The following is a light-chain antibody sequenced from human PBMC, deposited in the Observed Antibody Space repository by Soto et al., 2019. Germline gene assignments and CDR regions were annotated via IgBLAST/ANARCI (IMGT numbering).Light chain of an antibody. CDR3: QQYGSSPSWT. V-gene: IGKV3-20*01. J-gene: IGKJ1*01. Sequence: EIVLTQSPGTLSLSPGERATLSCRASQSVSSSYLAWYQQKPGQAPRPLIYGASSRATGIPDRFSGSGSGTDFTLTISRLEPEDFAVYYCQQYGSSPSWTFGQGTKVEIK. CDR1: QSVSSSY. CDR2: GAS.